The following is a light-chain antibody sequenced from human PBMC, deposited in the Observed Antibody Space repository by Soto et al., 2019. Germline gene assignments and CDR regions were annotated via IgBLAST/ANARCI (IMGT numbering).Light chain of an antibody. V-gene: IGKV1-5*01. Sequence: DIQMTQSPSTLSASVGDRVTITCRASQSISSWLAWYQQKPGKAPKLLIYDASSLESGVPSRFSGSGSGTEFTLTISSLQPDDFATCYCQQYNTWWTFGQGTKVEIK. CDR1: QSISSW. CDR2: DAS. CDR3: QQYNTWWT. J-gene: IGKJ1*01.